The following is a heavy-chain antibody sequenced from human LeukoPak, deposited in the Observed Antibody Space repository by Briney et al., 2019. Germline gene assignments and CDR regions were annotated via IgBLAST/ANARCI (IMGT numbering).Heavy chain of an antibody. CDR1: GGSISSYY. V-gene: IGHV4-59*01. CDR3: AGGQDCSGGSCYRADYYYYMDV. Sequence: SETLSLTCTVSGGSISSYYWSWIRQPPGKGLEWIGYIYYSGSTNYNPSLKSRVTISVDTSKNQFSLKLSSVTAADTAVYYCAGGQDCSGGSCYRADYYYYMDVWGKGTTVTVSS. J-gene: IGHJ6*03. D-gene: IGHD2-15*01. CDR2: IYYSGST.